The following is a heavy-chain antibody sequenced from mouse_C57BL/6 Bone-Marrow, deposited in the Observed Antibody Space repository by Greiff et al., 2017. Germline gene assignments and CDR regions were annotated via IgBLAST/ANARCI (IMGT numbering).Heavy chain of an antibody. Sequence: QVQLQQSGAELAKPGASVKLSCKASGYTFTSYWMHWVKQRPGQGLEWIGYINPSSGYTKYNQKFKDKATLTADKSSSTAYMQLSSLTYEDSAVYDCAISHRGRAWYFDVWGTGTTVTVSS. CDR3: AISHRGRAWYFDV. CDR1: GYTFTSYW. D-gene: IGHD3-1*01. CDR2: INPSSGYT. V-gene: IGHV1-7*01. J-gene: IGHJ1*03.